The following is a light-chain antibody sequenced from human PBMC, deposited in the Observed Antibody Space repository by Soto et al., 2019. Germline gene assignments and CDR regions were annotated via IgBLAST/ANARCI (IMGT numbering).Light chain of an antibody. V-gene: IGKV1-5*01. CDR1: QSLRGR. CDR3: QQHSSFAS. CDR2: DAC. Sequence: DIQMTQSPFTLSASVGDIVTITCRASQSLRGRLAWYQQKPGKAPRLLIYDACTLESGVPSRFSGTGSETEFTLTISGRQPDDFATSYCQQHSSFASFGGGTKV. J-gene: IGKJ4*01.